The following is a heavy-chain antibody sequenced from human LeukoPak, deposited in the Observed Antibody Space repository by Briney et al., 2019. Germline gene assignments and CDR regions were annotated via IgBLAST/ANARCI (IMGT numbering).Heavy chain of an antibody. D-gene: IGHD6-13*01. CDR3: ARGRGSSSWRNDAFDI. CDR2: IIPIFGTA. CDR1: GGTFSSYA. J-gene: IGHJ3*02. V-gene: IGHV1-69*13. Sequence: GASVKVSCKASGGTFSSYAISWVRQAPGQGLEWMGGIIPIFGTANYAQKFQGRVTITADESTSTAYMELSSLRSEDTAVYYCARGRGSSSWRNDAFDIWGQGTMATVSS.